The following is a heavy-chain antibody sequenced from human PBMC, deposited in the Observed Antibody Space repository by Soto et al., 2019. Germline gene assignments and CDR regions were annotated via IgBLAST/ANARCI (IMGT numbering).Heavy chain of an antibody. CDR2: IWYDGSNK. D-gene: IGHD2-2*02. CDR1: GGSISSGGYY. J-gene: IGHJ6*02. V-gene: IGHV3-33*01. CDR3: ARELGYCSSTSCYKGYYGMDV. Sequence: WETLSLTCTVSGGSISSGGYYWSWIRQHPGRGLEWVAVIWYDGSNKYYADSVKGRFIISRDNSKNTLYLQMNSLRAEDTAVYYCARELGYCSSTSCYKGYYGMDVWGPGTTVTVSS.